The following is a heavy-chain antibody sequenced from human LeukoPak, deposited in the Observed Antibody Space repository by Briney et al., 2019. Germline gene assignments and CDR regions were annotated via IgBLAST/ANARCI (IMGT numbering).Heavy chain of an antibody. CDR1: GFSFSDYD. V-gene: IGHV3-21*01. Sequence: GGSLRLSCSASGFSFSDYDMNWVRQAPGKGLEWVSAISGRSSHIYYGESVKGRFTISRDNAKNSLYLQMDSLGVEDAAVYYCGRAFPPLRTSSAGDLWGQGTLVIVSS. J-gene: IGHJ1*01. D-gene: IGHD3-16*01. CDR2: ISGRSSHI. CDR3: GRAFPPLRTSSAGDL.